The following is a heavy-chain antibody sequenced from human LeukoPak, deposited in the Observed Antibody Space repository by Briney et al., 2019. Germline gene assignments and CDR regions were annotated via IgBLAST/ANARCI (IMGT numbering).Heavy chain of an antibody. CDR3: AREDSGYYYYGMDV. V-gene: IGHV4-4*07. D-gene: IGHD1-26*01. CDR1: GGSISSYY. J-gene: IGHJ6*02. CDR2: IYTSGST. Sequence: SETLSLTCTVSGGSISSYYWSWIRQPAGKGLEGIGRIYTSGSTNYNPSRKSRVTMSVDTSKNQFSLKLSSVTAADTAVYYCAREDSGYYYYGMDVWGQGTTVTVSS.